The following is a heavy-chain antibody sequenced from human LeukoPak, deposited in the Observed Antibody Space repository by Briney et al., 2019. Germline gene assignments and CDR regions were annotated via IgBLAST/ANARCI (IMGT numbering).Heavy chain of an antibody. V-gene: IGHV1-18*01. Sequence: ASVKVSCKASGGTFSSYAISWVRQAPGQGLEWMGWISAYNGNTNYAQKLQGRVTMTTDTSTSTAYMELRSLRSDDTAVYYCARSTGDYFDYWGQGTLVTVSS. J-gene: IGHJ4*02. CDR3: ARSTGDYFDY. CDR2: ISAYNGNT. D-gene: IGHD7-27*01. CDR1: GGTFSSYA.